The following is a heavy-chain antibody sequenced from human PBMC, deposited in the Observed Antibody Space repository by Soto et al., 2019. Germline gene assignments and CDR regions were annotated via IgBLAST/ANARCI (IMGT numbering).Heavy chain of an antibody. CDR2: IIRIFGTA. CDR3: ATPPAGYYYSGMDV. CDR1: GGTFSSYA. J-gene: IGHJ6*02. V-gene: IGHV1-69*12. Sequence: QVQLVQSGAEVKKPGSSVKVSCKASGGTFSSYAISWVRQAPGQGLEWMGGIIRIFGTADYAQKFQGRVTITADESTGTAYMELSSLRSEDTAVYYCATPPAGYYYSGMDVWGQGTTVTVSS.